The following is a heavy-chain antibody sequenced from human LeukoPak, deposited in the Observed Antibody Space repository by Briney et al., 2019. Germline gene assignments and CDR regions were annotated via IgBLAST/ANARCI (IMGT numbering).Heavy chain of an antibody. D-gene: IGHD3-9*01. CDR2: IKSKTDGGTT. CDR1: GFTFSNAW. CDR3: TTVSPATGGDLRYFDWFYHDAFDI. J-gene: IGHJ3*02. Sequence: GGSLRLSCAASGFTFSNAWMSWVRRAPGKGLEWVGLIKSKTDGGTTDYAAPVKGRFTISRDDSNNTLYLQMNSLKTEDTAVYYCTTVSPATGGDLRYFDWFYHDAFDIWGQGTMVTVSS. V-gene: IGHV3-15*01.